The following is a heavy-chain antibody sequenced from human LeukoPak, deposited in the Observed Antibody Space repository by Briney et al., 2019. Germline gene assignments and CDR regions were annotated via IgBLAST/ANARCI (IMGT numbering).Heavy chain of an antibody. J-gene: IGHJ6*04. CDR2: INPNSGGT. D-gene: IGHD3-10*01. CDR3: ARGINYYGSGSYLPRGV. Sequence: GASVKVSCKASVYTFTSYYMHWVRQAPGQGLEWMGWINPNSGGTNYAQKFQGRVTMTRDTSISTAYMELSRLRSDDTAVYYCARGINYYGSGSYLPRGVWGKGTTVTVSS. V-gene: IGHV1-2*02. CDR1: VYTFTSYY.